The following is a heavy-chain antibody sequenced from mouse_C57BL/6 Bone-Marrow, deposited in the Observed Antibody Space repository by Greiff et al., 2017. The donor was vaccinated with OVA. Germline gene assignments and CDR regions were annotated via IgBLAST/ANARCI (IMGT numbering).Heavy chain of an antibody. J-gene: IGHJ4*01. CDR3: ARSPRYDPGYAMDY. CDR1: GFSLTSYG. CDR2: IWSGGST. D-gene: IGHD2-3*01. Sequence: VKLVESGPGLVQPSQSLSITCTVSGFSLTSYGVHWVRQSPGKGLEWLGVIWSGGSTDYNAAFISRLSISKDNSKSQVFFKMNSLPAYDTAIYYCARSPRYDPGYAMDYWGQGTSVTVSS. V-gene: IGHV2-2*01.